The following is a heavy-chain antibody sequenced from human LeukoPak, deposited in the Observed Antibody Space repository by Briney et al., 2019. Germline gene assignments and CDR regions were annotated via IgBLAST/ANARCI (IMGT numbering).Heavy chain of an antibody. V-gene: IGHV3-7*01. CDR3: AREGYDRSGYDNWFDP. Sequence: GGSLRLSCAASGFTFSSYWMSWVRQAPGKGLEWVANIKQDGSEKYHVDSVEGRFTISRDNAKNSLYLQMNSLRAEDTAVYYCAREGYDRSGYDNWFDPWGQGTLVTVSS. D-gene: IGHD3-22*01. J-gene: IGHJ5*02. CDR1: GFTFSSYW. CDR2: IKQDGSEK.